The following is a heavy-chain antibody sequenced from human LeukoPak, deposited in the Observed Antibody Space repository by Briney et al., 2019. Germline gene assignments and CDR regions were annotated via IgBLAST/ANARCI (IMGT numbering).Heavy chain of an antibody. J-gene: IGHJ5*02. V-gene: IGHV3-21*01. D-gene: IGHD6-13*01. CDR1: GFTFSTYS. CDR3: ARGSFQQLGNWFDP. Sequence: PGGSLRLSCAASGFTFSTYSMNWVRQAPGKGLELVSSISGSSSYIYYADSVKGRFTISRDNAKNSLYLQMTNLRAEDTAVYYCARGSFQQLGNWFDPWGQGTLVTVSS. CDR2: ISGSSSYI.